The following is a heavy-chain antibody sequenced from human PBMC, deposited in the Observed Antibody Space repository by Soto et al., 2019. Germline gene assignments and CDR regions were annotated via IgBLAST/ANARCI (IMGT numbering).Heavy chain of an antibody. J-gene: IGHJ4*02. CDR2: IYYSGST. CDR3: ARHNYGSGSTYLDY. Sequence: QVQLQESGPGLVKPSETLSLTCTVSGGSISSYYWSWIRQPPGKGLEWIGSIYYSGSTNYNPSLKSRVTISVDTSKNQFSLKLNSMTAADTAVYYCARHNYGSGSTYLDYWGQGTLVTVSS. D-gene: IGHD3-10*01. CDR1: GGSISSYY. V-gene: IGHV4-59*08.